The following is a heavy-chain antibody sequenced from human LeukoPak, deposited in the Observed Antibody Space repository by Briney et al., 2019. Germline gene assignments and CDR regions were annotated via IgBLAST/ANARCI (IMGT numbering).Heavy chain of an antibody. CDR2: INHSGST. D-gene: IGHD3-9*01. CDR3: ARHSAAHRLRYFDWLLDWFDP. V-gene: IGHV4-34*01. Sequence: PSETLSLTCAVYGGSFSGYYWSWIRQPPGKGLEWIGEINHSGSTNYSPSLKSRVTISVDTSKNQFSLKLSSVTAADTAVYYCARHSAAHRLRYFDWLLDWFDPWGQGTLVTVSS. J-gene: IGHJ5*02. CDR1: GGSFSGYY.